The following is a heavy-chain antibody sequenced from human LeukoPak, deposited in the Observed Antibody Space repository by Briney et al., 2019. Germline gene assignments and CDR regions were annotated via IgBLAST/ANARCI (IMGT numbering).Heavy chain of an antibody. CDR2: IYWDDDK. V-gene: IGHV2-5*02. CDR1: GFSLSTDGVG. Sequence: SGPTLVKPTQTLTLTCTFSGFSLSTDGVGVGWIRQPPGKALEWLALIYWDDDKRYSPSLKSTLTITKDTSKNQVVLTMTNMDPVDTATYFCTHSPNMAVAASNWFDPWGQGTLVTVSS. D-gene: IGHD6-19*01. CDR3: THSPNMAVAASNWFDP. J-gene: IGHJ5*02.